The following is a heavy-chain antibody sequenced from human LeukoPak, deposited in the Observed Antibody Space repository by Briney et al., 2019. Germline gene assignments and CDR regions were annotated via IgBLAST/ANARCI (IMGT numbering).Heavy chain of an antibody. J-gene: IGHJ5*02. D-gene: IGHD6-19*01. Sequence: SETLSLTCTVSGGSISSGSYYWSWIRQPAGKGLEWIGRIYTSGSTNYNPSLTSRVTISVNTSKNQFSLKLSSVTAADTAVYYCARYFSSGSPFDPWGQGTLVTVSS. CDR2: IYTSGST. V-gene: IGHV4-61*02. CDR3: ARYFSSGSPFDP. CDR1: GGSISSGSYY.